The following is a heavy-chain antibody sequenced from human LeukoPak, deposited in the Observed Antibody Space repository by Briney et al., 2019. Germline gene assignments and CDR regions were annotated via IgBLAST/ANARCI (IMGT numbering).Heavy chain of an antibody. CDR2: INHDAEMI. CDR3: ARDHDWAFDL. Sequence: GGSLRLSCEGSGFPFASYVMSGVRQAPGKGLEWIAYINHDAEMIFYPDFVKGRFTISRDNAKKSLYLQMNALRYEDTAIYYCARDHDWAFDLWGQGTLVTVSS. V-gene: IGHV3-48*02. CDR1: GFPFASYV. J-gene: IGHJ4*02. D-gene: IGHD3-9*01.